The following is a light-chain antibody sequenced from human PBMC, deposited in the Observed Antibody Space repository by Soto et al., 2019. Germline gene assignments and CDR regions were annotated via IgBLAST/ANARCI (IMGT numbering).Light chain of an antibody. J-gene: IGLJ3*02. CDR1: NIGSKG. Sequence: SYELTQPPSVSVAPGKTARITCGGNNIGSKGVHWYQQKPGQAPVLVIYFDRERPSGIPERFTGSNSGNTATLTISRVEAGDEADYYCQGGDSKGVFGGGTKLTVL. V-gene: IGLV3-21*04. CDR2: FDR. CDR3: QGGDSKGV.